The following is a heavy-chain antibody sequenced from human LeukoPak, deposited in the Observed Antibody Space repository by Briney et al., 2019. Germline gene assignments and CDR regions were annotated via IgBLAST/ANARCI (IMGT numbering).Heavy chain of an antibody. CDR1: GFTFGTYW. Sequence: GGSLRLSCAASGFTFGTYWMHWVRQAPGKGLLWVSRINGDGTSTKYADSVKGRFTISRDNARHTLYLQMNSLRAEDTAVYYCARASTTVPNLLDYWGQGTLVTVSS. CDR2: INGDGTST. CDR3: ARASTTVPNLLDY. J-gene: IGHJ4*02. D-gene: IGHD4-17*01. V-gene: IGHV3-74*03.